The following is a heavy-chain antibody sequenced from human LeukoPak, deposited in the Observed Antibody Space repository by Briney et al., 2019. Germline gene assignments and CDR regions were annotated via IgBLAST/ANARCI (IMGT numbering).Heavy chain of an antibody. CDR1: GITVSNNY. Sequence: GGSLRLSCAASGITVSNNYMSWVRQAPGMGLDWVSVMYVGGRTFYADSVQGRFTISRDNSKNTLYLQMNSLRVEDTAVYYCAREGHLGKYFDLWGRGTQVTVSS. J-gene: IGHJ2*01. CDR3: AREGHLGKYFDL. CDR2: MYVGGRT. V-gene: IGHV3-53*01. D-gene: IGHD3-16*01.